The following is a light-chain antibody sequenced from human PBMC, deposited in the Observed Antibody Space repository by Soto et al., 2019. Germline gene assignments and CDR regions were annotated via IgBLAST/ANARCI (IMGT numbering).Light chain of an antibody. CDR2: DAS. Sequence: DIQMTQSPSALSASVGDRVTITCRASQSISSWLAWYQQKPGKAPRLLIYDASYLERGVPSRFSGSGSGTEFTLTISVLQPADLGTYYCQQYNNFWTFGPGTKVEI. CDR1: QSISSW. CDR3: QQYNNFWT. V-gene: IGKV1-5*01. J-gene: IGKJ1*01.